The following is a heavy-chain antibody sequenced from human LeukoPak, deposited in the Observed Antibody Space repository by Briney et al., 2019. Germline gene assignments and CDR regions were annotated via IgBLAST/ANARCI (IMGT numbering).Heavy chain of an antibody. Sequence: PSETLSLTCTVSGGSISSYYWSWIRQPPGKGLEWIGYIYYSGSTNYNPSLKSRVTISVDTSKNQFSLKLSSVTAADTAVYYCARHERDYDILTGYYTSWFDPWGQGTLVTVSS. D-gene: IGHD3-9*01. V-gene: IGHV4-59*08. CDR3: ARHERDYDILTGYYTSWFDP. CDR2: IYYSGST. CDR1: GGSISSYY. J-gene: IGHJ5*02.